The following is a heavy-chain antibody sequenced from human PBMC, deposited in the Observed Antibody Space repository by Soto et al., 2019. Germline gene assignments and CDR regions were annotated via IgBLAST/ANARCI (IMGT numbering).Heavy chain of an antibody. Sequence: QVQLQQSGAGLLKPSQTLSLTCAVYGGSFSGYYWCWIRKPPRQGLDWMGEINNSESTNYNPSPKSRFTSSVDTSKNQFALKLSSVTAAVTAAYYCARALGPAREIDCSGTGCYRPRFDPWGQGTLVTVSS. V-gene: IGHV4-34*01. D-gene: IGHD2-2*01. J-gene: IGHJ5*02. CDR1: GGSFSGYY. CDR3: ARALGPAREIDCSGTGCYRPRFDP. CDR2: INNSEST.